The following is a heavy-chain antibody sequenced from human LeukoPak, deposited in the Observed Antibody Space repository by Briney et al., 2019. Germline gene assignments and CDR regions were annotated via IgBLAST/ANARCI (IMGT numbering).Heavy chain of an antibody. J-gene: IGHJ6*03. CDR1: GYTFTGYY. CDR3: ARGRRFGGFYYYYMDV. D-gene: IGHD3-16*01. V-gene: IGHV1-2*02. Sequence: ASVKVSCKASGYTFTGYYMHWVRQAPGQGLEWMGCINPNSGGTNYAQKFQGRVTMTRDTSTSTVYMELSSLRSEDTAVYYCARGRRFGGFYYYYMDVWGKGTTVTISS. CDR2: INPNSGGT.